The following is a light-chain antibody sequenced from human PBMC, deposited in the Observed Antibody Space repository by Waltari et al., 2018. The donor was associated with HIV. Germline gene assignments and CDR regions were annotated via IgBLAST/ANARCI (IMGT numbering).Light chain of an antibody. CDR1: NIGSKS. CDR2: YDS. CDR3: QVWDTSSAHPV. V-gene: IGLV3-21*04. J-gene: IGLJ3*02. Sequence: SYVLTQPPSVSVAPGKTAMITCGGNNIGSKSVHWYQQKPGQAPVLGIYYDSDRPAGIPERFSGYNSGNTATLTISRVEAGDEADYYCQVWDTSSAHPVFGGGTKLTVL.